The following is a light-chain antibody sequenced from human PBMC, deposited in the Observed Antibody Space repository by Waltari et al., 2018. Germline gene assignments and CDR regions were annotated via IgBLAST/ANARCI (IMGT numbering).Light chain of an antibody. Sequence: SYVLTQPPSVSVAPGTTAVITCAGDAIGIKTVHWYQQRPGQAPILVIYVDTDRPSGIPERFSASNSGNTATLTISRVEVGDEADYYCQVWDSNSDHCVFGSGTEVTVL. CDR3: QVWDSNSDHCV. V-gene: IGLV3-21*04. CDR1: AIGIKT. CDR2: VDT. J-gene: IGLJ1*01.